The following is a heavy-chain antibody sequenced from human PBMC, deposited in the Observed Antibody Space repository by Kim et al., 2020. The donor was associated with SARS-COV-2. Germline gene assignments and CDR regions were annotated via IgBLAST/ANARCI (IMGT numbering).Heavy chain of an antibody. Sequence: GGSLRLSCAASGFTFSSYAMSWVRQAPGKGLEWVSAISGSGGSTYYADSVKGRFTISRDNSKNTLYLQMNSLRAEDTAVYYCVPPVKGTTVVTYDYWGQGTLVTVSS. D-gene: IGHD4-17*01. CDR2: ISGSGGST. J-gene: IGHJ4*02. CDR1: GFTFSSYA. CDR3: VPPVKGTTVVTYDY. V-gene: IGHV3-23*01.